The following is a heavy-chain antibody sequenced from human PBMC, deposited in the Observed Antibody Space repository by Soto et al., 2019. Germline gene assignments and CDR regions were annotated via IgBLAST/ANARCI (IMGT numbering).Heavy chain of an antibody. V-gene: IGHV4-30-4*01. CDR3: ARGGITGRYFWYFDL. J-gene: IGHJ2*01. Sequence: SETLSLTCTVSGGSISSGDYYWSWIRQPPGKGLEWIGYIYYSGSTYYKPSLKSRVNISVETSKNQFSLKLNSVTAADTTENYCARGGITGRYFWYFDLWGRGTLVTVS. CDR2: IYYSGST. CDR1: GGSISSGDYY. D-gene: IGHD1-20*01.